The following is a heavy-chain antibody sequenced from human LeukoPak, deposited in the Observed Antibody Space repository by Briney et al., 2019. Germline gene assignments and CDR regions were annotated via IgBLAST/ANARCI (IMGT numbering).Heavy chain of an antibody. J-gene: IGHJ4*02. CDR3: ARDQATRGDYYGSGSPAFFDY. Sequence: SETLSLTCAVSGGSISSGNWWSWVRQPPGKGLEWIGEIYHSGSTNYNPSLKSRVTISVDKSKNQFSLKLSSVTAADTAVYYCARDQATRGDYYGSGSPAFFDYWGQGSLVTVSS. CDR1: GGSISSGNW. CDR2: IYHSGST. D-gene: IGHD3-10*01. V-gene: IGHV4-4*02.